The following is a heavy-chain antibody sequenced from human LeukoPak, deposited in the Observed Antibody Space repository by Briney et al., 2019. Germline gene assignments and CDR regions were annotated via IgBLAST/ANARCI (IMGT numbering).Heavy chain of an antibody. Sequence: PGRSLRLSCAASGFTFSSYEMNWLRQAPGKGLEWVSYISSSGSTIYYADSVKGRFTISRDNAKNSLYLQMNSLRAEDTAVYYCARGGGYDFWSGYTTGGQGTLVTVSS. CDR1: GFTFSSYE. J-gene: IGHJ4*02. CDR2: ISSSGSTI. V-gene: IGHV3-48*03. D-gene: IGHD3-3*01. CDR3: ARGGGYDFWSGYTT.